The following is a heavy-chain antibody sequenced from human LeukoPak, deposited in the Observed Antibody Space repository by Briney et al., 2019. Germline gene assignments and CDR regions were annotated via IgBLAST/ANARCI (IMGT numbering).Heavy chain of an antibody. J-gene: IGHJ5*02. CDR3: ARGIVVVVAATSNWFDP. Sequence: GRSLRLSCAASGFTFSSYAIHWVRQAPGKGLEWVAVISYDGSIKNYADSVKGRFTISRDNSKNTVYLQMNSLRAEDTAVYYCARGIVVVVAATSNWFDPWGQGTLVTVSS. D-gene: IGHD2-15*01. V-gene: IGHV3-30-3*01. CDR2: ISYDGSIK. CDR1: GFTFSSYA.